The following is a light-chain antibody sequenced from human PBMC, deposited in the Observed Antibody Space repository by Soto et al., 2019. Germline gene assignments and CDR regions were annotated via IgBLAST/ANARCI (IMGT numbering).Light chain of an antibody. Sequence: QSVLTQPASVSGSPGQSITISCTATSSDVGGYNYVSWYQQYPGKAPKLMICDVSDRPSGVSNRFSGSKSGNTASLTISGLQAEDEADYYCSSYTSSSTLYVFGTGTKLTVL. J-gene: IGLJ1*01. V-gene: IGLV2-14*01. CDR2: DVS. CDR3: SSYTSSSTLYV. CDR1: SSDVGGYNY.